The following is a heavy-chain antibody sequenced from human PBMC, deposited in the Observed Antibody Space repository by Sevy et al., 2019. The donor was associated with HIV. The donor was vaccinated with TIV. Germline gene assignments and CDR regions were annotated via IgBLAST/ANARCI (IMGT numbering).Heavy chain of an antibody. CDR1: GFIFRSYV. CDR2: ISGRGGST. J-gene: IGHJ4*02. V-gene: IGHV3-23*01. CDR3: DGIVTAGRDY. D-gene: IGHD2-2*01. Sequence: GGSLRLSCAASGFIFRSYVMSWVRQAPGKGLEWVSTISGRGGSTYYADSVKGRFTISRDNFKNTLYLEMNSLRAEDTAVYYCDGIVTAGRDYWGQGTLVTVSS.